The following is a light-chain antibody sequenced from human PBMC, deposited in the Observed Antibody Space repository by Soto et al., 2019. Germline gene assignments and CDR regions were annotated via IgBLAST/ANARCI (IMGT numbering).Light chain of an antibody. Sequence: QPVLTQPASVSGSPGQSITISCTGTSSDVGGYNYVSWYQQHPGKAPKLMIYEVSNRPSGVSNRFSGSKSGNTASLTISGLQAEDEADYYCSSYTSSSSHVVFGGGTKLTVL. V-gene: IGLV2-14*01. J-gene: IGLJ2*01. CDR1: SSDVGGYNY. CDR3: SSYTSSSSHVV. CDR2: EVS.